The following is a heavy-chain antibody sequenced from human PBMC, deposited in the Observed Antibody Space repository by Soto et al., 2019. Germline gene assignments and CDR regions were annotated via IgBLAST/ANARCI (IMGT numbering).Heavy chain of an antibody. CDR1: GFIFSSYW. Sequence: VQLVESGGGLVQPGGSLRLSCAASGFIFSSYWMTWVRQAPGKGLEWVANINQDGREKYYVDSVKGRFIISRDNAKNSLYLQMNSLRAEDTAVYYCARDGVEAGLYLDNWGQGTLVTVSS. D-gene: IGHD6-19*01. CDR3: ARDGVEAGLYLDN. J-gene: IGHJ4*02. V-gene: IGHV3-7*01. CDR2: INQDGREK.